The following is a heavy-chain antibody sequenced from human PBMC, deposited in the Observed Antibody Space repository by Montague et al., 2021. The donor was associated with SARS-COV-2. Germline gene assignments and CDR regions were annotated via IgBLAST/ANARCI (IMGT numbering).Heavy chain of an antibody. D-gene: IGHD2-15*01. Sequence: SLRLSCAASGFTFSSYAMSWVRQAPGKGLEWVSAISGSGGSTYYADSVKGRFTISRDNSKNTLYLQMNSLRAEDTAVYYCAKDRILVVVAALFDPWGQGTLVTVSS. CDR3: AKDRILVVVAALFDP. CDR1: GFTFSSYA. CDR2: ISGSGGST. V-gene: IGHV3-23*01. J-gene: IGHJ5*02.